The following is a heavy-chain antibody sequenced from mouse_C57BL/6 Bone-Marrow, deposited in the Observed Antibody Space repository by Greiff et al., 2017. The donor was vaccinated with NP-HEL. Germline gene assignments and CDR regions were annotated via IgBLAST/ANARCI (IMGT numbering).Heavy chain of an antibody. J-gene: IGHJ2*01. CDR1: GYSFTDYN. CDR3: ARGDGSSYEDYFDY. Sequence: EVHLVESGPELVKPGASVKISCKASGYSFTDYNMNWVKQSNGKSLEWIGVINPNYGTTSYNQKFKGKATLTVDQSSSTAYMQLNSLTSEDSAVYYCARGDGSSYEDYFDYWGQGTTLTVSS. CDR2: INPNYGTT. D-gene: IGHD1-1*01. V-gene: IGHV1-39*01.